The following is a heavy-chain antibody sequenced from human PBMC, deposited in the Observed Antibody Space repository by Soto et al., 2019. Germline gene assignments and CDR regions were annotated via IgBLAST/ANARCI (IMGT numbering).Heavy chain of an antibody. CDR1: GGSISSGGYY. J-gene: IGHJ2*01. CDR2: IYYSGST. CDR3: ARRDDYGDYFDL. V-gene: IGHV4-31*03. D-gene: IGHD4-17*01. Sequence: QVQLQESGPGLVKPSQTLSLTCTVSGGSISSGGYYWSWIRQHPGKGLEGMGYIYYSGSTYYNPSLKSRVTISVDTSKNQCTLKLSSVTAADTAVYYCARRDDYGDYFDLWGRGTLVTVSS.